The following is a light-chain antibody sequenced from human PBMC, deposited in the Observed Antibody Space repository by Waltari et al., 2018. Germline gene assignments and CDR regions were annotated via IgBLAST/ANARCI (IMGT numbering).Light chain of an antibody. CDR3: QQRSNWPLT. Sequence: EIVLTQSPVTLSLSHGGGATLSCRASQSVSVYLAWYQLKPGQAPRLLIYDASNRATGIPARFSGSGSGTDFTLTISSLEPEDFAVYYCQQRSNWPLTFGGGTKVDIK. CDR1: QSVSVY. CDR2: DAS. V-gene: IGKV3-11*01. J-gene: IGKJ4*01.